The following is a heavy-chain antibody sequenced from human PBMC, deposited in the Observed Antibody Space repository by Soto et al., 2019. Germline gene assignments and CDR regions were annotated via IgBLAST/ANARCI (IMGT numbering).Heavy chain of an antibody. CDR3: ASSHIAVAPYGTDV. V-gene: IGHV1-3*01. CDR2: INAGNGNT. Sequence: ASVTVSCKASAYTFTNYAMHWVRQAPGQRLEWMGWINAGNGNTKYSQKFQGRVTITRDTSASTAYMELSSLRSEDTAVYYCASSHIAVAPYGTDVWGQGTTVTVSS. J-gene: IGHJ6*02. CDR1: AYTFTNYA. D-gene: IGHD6-13*01.